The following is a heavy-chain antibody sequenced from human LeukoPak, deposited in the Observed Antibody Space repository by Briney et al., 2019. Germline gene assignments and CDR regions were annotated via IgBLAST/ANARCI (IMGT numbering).Heavy chain of an antibody. CDR3: AGEGVGLQGTFDY. V-gene: IGHV1-69*04. CDR2: IIPILGIA. J-gene: IGHJ4*02. CDR1: GGTFSSYA. Sequence: SVKVSCKASGGTFSSYAFSWVRQAPGQGLEWMGRIIPILGIANYAQKFQGRVTITADKSTSTAYMELSSLRSEDTAVYYCAGEGVGLQGTFDYWGQGTLVTVSS. D-gene: IGHD5-24*01.